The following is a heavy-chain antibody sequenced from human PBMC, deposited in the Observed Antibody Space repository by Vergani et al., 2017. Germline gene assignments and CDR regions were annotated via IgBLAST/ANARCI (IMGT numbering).Heavy chain of an antibody. CDR1: GFTFSSYS. Sequence: EVQLVESGGGLVKPGGSLRLSCAASGFTFSSYSMNWVRQAPGKGLEWVSFISSTSTYIYYADSVKGRFTISRDNAKNSRYLQMNSLRAEDTAVYYCARVSRSDDSSGXLDYWGQGTLVTVSS. D-gene: IGHD3-22*01. CDR3: ARVSRSDDSSGXLDY. J-gene: IGHJ4*02. V-gene: IGHV3-21*01. CDR2: ISSTSTYI.